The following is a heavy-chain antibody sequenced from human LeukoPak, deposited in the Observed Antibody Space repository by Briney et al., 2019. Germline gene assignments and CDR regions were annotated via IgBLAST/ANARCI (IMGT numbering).Heavy chain of an antibody. CDR2: INTTTGKP. V-gene: IGHV7-4-1*02. CDR3: AKGSTDGRNAVVISRYFDY. CDR1: GYLFSTYP. J-gene: IGHJ4*02. Sequence: ASVKVSCKASGYLFSTYPMNWLRQAPGQGLEYMGWINTTTGKPTYVQGFTGRFVFSLDTSVSTAYLQMNSLRAEDTAVYYCAKGSTDGRNAVVISRYFDYWGQGTLVTVSS. D-gene: IGHD3-22*01.